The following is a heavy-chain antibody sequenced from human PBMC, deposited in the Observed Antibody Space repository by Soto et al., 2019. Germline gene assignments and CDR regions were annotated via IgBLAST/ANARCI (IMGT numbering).Heavy chain of an antibody. V-gene: IGHV3-33*01. J-gene: IGHJ6*02. D-gene: IGHD6-13*01. CDR1: GFTFSSYG. CDR2: IWYDGSNK. Sequence: GGSLRLSCAASGFTFSSYGMHWVRQAPGKGLEWVAVIWYDGSNKYYADSVKGRFTISRDNSKNTLYLQMNSLRAEDTAVYYYAGSYSSSWYVGYYGMDVWGQGTTVTVSS. CDR3: AGSYSSSWYVGYYGMDV.